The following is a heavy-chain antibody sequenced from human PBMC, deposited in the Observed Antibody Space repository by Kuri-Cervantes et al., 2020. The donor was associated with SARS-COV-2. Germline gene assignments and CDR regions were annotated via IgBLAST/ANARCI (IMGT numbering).Heavy chain of an antibody. J-gene: IGHJ4*02. Sequence: GESLKISCAASGFTFSSYAMHWVRQAPGKGLVWVSRINSDGSSTSYADSVKGRFTISRDNAKNTLYLHMKSLRSEDTAMYYCAKDRVGVQDFWGQGTLVTVSS. CDR1: GFTFSSYA. CDR2: INSDGSST. D-gene: IGHD2-21*01. V-gene: IGHV3-74*01. CDR3: AKDRVGVQDF.